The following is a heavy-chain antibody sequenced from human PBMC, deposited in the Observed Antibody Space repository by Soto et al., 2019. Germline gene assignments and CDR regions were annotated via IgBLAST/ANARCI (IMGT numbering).Heavy chain of an antibody. V-gene: IGHV3-11*01. D-gene: IGHD2-2*01. CDR3: AREGNCSSTSCYYYYYYMDV. Sequence: GGSLRLSCAASGFTFSDYYMSWIRQAPGKGLEWVSYISSSGSTIYYADSVKGRFTISRDNAKNSLYLQMNSLRAEDTAVYYCAREGNCSSTSCYYYYYYMDVWGKGTTVTVSS. CDR1: GFTFSDYY. J-gene: IGHJ6*03. CDR2: ISSSGSTI.